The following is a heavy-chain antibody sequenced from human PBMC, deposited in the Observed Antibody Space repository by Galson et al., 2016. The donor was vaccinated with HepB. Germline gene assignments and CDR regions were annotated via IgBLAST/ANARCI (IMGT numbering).Heavy chain of an antibody. CDR3: ARGSNYFDYYYYGMDV. Sequence: SLRLSCAASTFTFRSYAMNWVRRAPGKGLEWVAVIWYDGSNKYYADSVRGRFTISRDNSKNTLYLQMNSLRAEDTAVYYCARGSNYFDYYYYGMDVWGQGTTVTVSS. CDR1: TFTFRSYA. V-gene: IGHV3-33*08. J-gene: IGHJ6*02. D-gene: IGHD4-11*01. CDR2: IWYDGSNK.